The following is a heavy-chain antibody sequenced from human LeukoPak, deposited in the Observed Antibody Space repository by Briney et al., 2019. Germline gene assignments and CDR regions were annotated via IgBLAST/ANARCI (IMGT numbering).Heavy chain of an antibody. CDR1: GFTFSSYA. Sequence: GGSLRLSCAASGFTFSSYAMSWVRQAPGKGLEWVSAISGSGGSTYYADSVKGRFTISRDNSKNTLYLQMNSLRAEDTAVYYCAHSSSSEDYFDYWGQGTLVTVSS. D-gene: IGHD6-6*01. J-gene: IGHJ4*02. CDR2: ISGSGGST. V-gene: IGHV3-23*01. CDR3: AHSSSSEDYFDY.